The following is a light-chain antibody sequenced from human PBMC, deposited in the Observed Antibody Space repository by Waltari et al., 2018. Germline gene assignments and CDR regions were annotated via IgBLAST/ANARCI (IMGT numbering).Light chain of an antibody. Sequence: QSALTQPASVSGSPGHSLTIPCTGTTRHIGNHDYVTRYQQHPGKAPKLWIYEGTHRPSGVSTRFSGSKSGSTASLTISGLQADDEAHYYCSSYTGSSTLLVFGGGTDLTVL. CDR3: SSYTGSSTLLV. CDR2: EGT. CDR1: TRHIGNHDY. J-gene: IGLJ2*01. V-gene: IGLV2-14*01.